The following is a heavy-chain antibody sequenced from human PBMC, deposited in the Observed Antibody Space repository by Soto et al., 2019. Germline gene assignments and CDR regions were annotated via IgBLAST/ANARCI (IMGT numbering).Heavy chain of an antibody. D-gene: IGHD1-1*01. CDR3: ERVSPQQDRFDP. V-gene: IGHV4-59*01. CDR2: IYYTGST. J-gene: IGHJ5*02. CDR1: GGTLNSAY. Sequence: QVQLQESGPGLVKPSETLSLTCTVSGGTLNSAYWSWIRQPPGKGLEWIGQIYYTGSTNYNPSLKGRVTMSVDMSNYQFSLKVTSVTAADTAVYYCERVSPQQDRFDPWGQGALVTVSS.